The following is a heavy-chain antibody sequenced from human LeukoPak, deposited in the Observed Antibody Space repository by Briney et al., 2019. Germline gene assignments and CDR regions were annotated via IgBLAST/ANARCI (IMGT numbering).Heavy chain of an antibody. V-gene: IGHV5-51*01. CDR3: ATRPYAGSPNWYDP. Sequence: GESLKISCKASGHSFTNHWIGWVRQMPGIGLEWVVIINFGDSETLYSPSFQGQVTTSLDKSISTTYLQWRSLKASDTATYYCATRPYAGSPNWYDPWGQGTLVTVSS. CDR2: INFGDSET. CDR1: GHSFTNHW. J-gene: IGHJ5*02. D-gene: IGHD1-26*01.